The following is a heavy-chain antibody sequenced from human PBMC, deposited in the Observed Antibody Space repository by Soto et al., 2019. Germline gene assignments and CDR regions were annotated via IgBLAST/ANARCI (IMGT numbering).Heavy chain of an antibody. J-gene: IGHJ4*02. CDR2: ISSSSSYT. D-gene: IGHD2-21*02. Sequence: PGGSLRLSCAASGFTFSDYYMSWIRQAPGKGLEWVSYISSSSSYTNYADSVKGRFTISRDNAKNSLYLQMNSLRAEDTAVYYCARDFSFSSVATGIIEYCGQANMVTVYS. V-gene: IGHV3-11*06. CDR1: GFTFSDYY. CDR3: ARDFSFSSVATGIIEY.